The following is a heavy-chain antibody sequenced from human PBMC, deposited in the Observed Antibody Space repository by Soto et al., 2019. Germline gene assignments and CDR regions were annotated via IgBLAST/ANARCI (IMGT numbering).Heavy chain of an antibody. CDR1: GFTFSNAW. J-gene: IGHJ4*02. Sequence: GGSLRLSCAASGFTFSNAWMSWVRQAPGKGLEWVGRMKSKTDGGTTDYAAPVKGRFTISRDDSKNTLYLQMNSLKTEDTAVYYCTTASGYSGYDSNFDYWGQGTLVTVSS. CDR2: MKSKTDGGTT. D-gene: IGHD5-12*01. V-gene: IGHV3-15*01. CDR3: TTASGYSGYDSNFDY.